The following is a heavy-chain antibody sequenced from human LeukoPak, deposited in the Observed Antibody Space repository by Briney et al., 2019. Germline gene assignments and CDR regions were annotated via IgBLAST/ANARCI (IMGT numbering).Heavy chain of an antibody. CDR1: GGSISSHY. D-gene: IGHD6-13*01. Sequence: PSETLSLTCTVSGGSISSHYWSWIRQPPGKGLEWIGYIYYSATTNYNPSLKSRVTISVDTSKNQFSLKLSSVTAADTAVYYCARGVYIAAAQYGYWGQGTLVTVSS. J-gene: IGHJ4*02. V-gene: IGHV4-59*11. CDR3: ARGVYIAAAQYGY. CDR2: IYYSATT.